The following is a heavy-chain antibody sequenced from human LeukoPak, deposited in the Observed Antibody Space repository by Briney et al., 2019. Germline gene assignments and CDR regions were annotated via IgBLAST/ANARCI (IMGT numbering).Heavy chain of an antibody. J-gene: IGHJ6*02. CDR2: INHSGST. CDR3: ARHRRDGYNTARYYYGMDV. Sequence: PSETLSLTCAVYGGSFSGYYWSWIRQPPGKGLEWIGEINHSGSTNYNPSLKSRVTISVDTSKNQFSLKLSSVTAADTAVYYCARHRRDGYNTARYYYGMDVWGQGTTVTVSS. CDR1: GGSFSGYY. V-gene: IGHV4-34*01. D-gene: IGHD5-24*01.